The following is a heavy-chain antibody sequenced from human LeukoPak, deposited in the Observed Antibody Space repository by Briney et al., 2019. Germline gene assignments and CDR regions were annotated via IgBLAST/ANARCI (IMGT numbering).Heavy chain of an antibody. V-gene: IGHV3-23*01. CDR3: ASPVRSYYYDSSGYAFDY. J-gene: IGHJ4*02. Sequence: GGSLRLSCAASGFTFSSYAMSWVRQAPGKGLEWVSAISGSGGSTYYADSVKGRFTISRHNSKNTPYLQMNSLRAEDTAVYYCASPVRSYYYDSSGYAFDYWGQGTLVTVSS. CDR2: ISGSGGST. D-gene: IGHD3-22*01. CDR1: GFTFSSYA.